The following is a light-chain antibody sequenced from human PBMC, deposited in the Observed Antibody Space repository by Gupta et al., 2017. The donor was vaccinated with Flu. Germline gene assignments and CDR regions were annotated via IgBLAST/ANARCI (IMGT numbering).Light chain of an antibody. Sequence: DIQMTQSPSSLSQSVGDKVTITCRASQTINNRVNWYQQKPGTAPKLLIYAGSSLQTGVPSRFSGSGFGTDFILTISGLRPEDFATYYCQQTHATPMYAFGPGTKLEIK. V-gene: IGKV1-39*01. CDR3: QQTHATPMYA. CDR2: AGS. J-gene: IGKJ2*01. CDR1: QTINNR.